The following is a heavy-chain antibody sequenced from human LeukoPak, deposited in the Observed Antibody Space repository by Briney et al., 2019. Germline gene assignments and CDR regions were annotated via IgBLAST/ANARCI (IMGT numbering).Heavy chain of an antibody. Sequence: GGSLRLSCAASGTTFDSHYMTWVRQTPEKGLEWVANINQDGSEKNYVDSVKGRFTISRDNAKKSLCLQMNSLRAEDTAVYYCASAAGWESAYWGQGTLVTVSS. J-gene: IGHJ4*02. CDR3: ASAAGWESAY. D-gene: IGHD1-26*01. V-gene: IGHV3-7*01. CDR1: GTTFDSHY. CDR2: INQDGSEK.